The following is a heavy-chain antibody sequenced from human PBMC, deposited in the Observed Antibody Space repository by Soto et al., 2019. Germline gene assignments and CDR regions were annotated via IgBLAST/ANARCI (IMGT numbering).Heavy chain of an antibody. D-gene: IGHD2-8*01. V-gene: IGHV4-31*03. CDR1: AGSISTFNYY. Sequence: QVQLQESGPGLVRPSQTLSLTCTVSAGSISTFNYYWSWIRQHPEKGLEWIGYISYSGSTFYHSSLKSRVTISLDTSRKQFSLTLTSVTAADTAVCYCARSAQWDGFDPWGQGTMVTVSS. CDR3: ARSAQWDGFDP. CDR2: ISYSGST. J-gene: IGHJ3*01.